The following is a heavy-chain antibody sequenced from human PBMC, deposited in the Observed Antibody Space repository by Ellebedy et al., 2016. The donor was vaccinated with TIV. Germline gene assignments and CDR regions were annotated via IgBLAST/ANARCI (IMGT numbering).Heavy chain of an antibody. Sequence: GGSLRLSXAASGFTFSSYDMHWVRQATGKGLEWVSAIGTAGDTYYPGSVKGRFTISRENAKNSLYLQMNSLRAGDTAVYYCARFERSSGAFDIWGQGTMVTVSS. V-gene: IGHV3-13*01. CDR2: IGTAGDT. CDR3: ARFERSSGAFDI. D-gene: IGHD3-10*01. CDR1: GFTFSSYD. J-gene: IGHJ3*02.